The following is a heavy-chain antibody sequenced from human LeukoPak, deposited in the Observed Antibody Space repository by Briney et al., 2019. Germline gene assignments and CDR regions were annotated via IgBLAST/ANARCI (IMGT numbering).Heavy chain of an antibody. CDR2: IHFGGSP. CDR1: GGSISSSSYY. V-gene: IGHV4-39*01. CDR3: ARHLTSSISMAGTRGFDP. Sequence: SETLSLTSTVSGGSISSSSYYWAWVRQPPGKGLEWIGSIHFGGSPHYKPSLKSRVTISVDTSKNQFSLKLNSVTAADSAVYHCARHLTSSISMAGTRGFDPWGQGTLVTVSS. D-gene: IGHD6-19*01. J-gene: IGHJ5*02.